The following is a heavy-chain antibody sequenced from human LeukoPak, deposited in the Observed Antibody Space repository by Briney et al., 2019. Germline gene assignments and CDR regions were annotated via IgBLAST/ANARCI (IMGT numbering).Heavy chain of an antibody. J-gene: IGHJ5*02. V-gene: IGHV4-59*01. CDR1: GGSISSYY. CDR3: AREPGFDSSGYLNWFDP. Sequence: SETLSLTCTVSGGSISSYYWSWTRQPPGKGLEWIACISYSGSTKYNPSLKSRVTISVDTSKNQLSLKLSSVTAADTAVYYCAREPGFDSSGYLNWFDPWGQGTLVTVSS. CDR2: ISYSGST. D-gene: IGHD3-22*01.